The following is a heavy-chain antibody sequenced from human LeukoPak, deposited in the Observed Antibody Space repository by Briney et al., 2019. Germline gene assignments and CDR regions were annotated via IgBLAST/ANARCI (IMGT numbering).Heavy chain of an antibody. CDR2: INTNTGNP. CDR3: ARGGPGVVVAATRY. D-gene: IGHD2-15*01. J-gene: IGHJ4*02. Sequence: ASVKVSCKASGYTFTSYGISWVRQAPGQGLEWMGWINTNTGNPTYAQGFTGRFVFSLDTSVSTAYLQISSLKAEDTAVYYCARGGPGVVVAATRYWGQGTLVTVSS. CDR1: GYTFTSYG. V-gene: IGHV7-4-1*02.